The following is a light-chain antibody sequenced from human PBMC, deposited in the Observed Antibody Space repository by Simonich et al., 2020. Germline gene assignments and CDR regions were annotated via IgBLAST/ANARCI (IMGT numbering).Light chain of an antibody. Sequence: DIQMTQSPSTLSASVGDRVTITCRASQSISSWLAWYQQKPGKAPKLLIYKASSLESGGPSRFSRSGSGKEFTLTISSLQPDDFATYYCQQYYSYWTFGQGTKVEIK. CDR3: QQYYSYWT. CDR1: QSISSW. J-gene: IGKJ1*01. CDR2: KAS. V-gene: IGKV1-5*03.